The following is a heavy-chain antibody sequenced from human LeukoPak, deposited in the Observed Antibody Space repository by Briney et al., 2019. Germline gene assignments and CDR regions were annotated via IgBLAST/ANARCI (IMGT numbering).Heavy chain of an antibody. CDR3: ARGSYYYGSGTSDPLDY. Sequence: GGSLRLSCAASGFTFSSYWMHWVRQAPGRGLEWVSSISSRSTYIYYADSMKGRFTISRDNAKNSLYLQMNSLRAEDTAVYYCARGSYYYGSGTSDPLDYWGQGTLVTVSS. J-gene: IGHJ4*02. CDR2: ISSRSTYI. D-gene: IGHD3-10*01. V-gene: IGHV3-21*01. CDR1: GFTFSSYW.